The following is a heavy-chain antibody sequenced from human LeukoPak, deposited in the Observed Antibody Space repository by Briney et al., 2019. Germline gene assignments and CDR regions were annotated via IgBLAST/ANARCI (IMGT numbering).Heavy chain of an antibody. CDR2: IYYSGST. D-gene: IGHD3-16*02. Sequence: HSETLSLTCTVSGGSISSGGYYWSWIRQHPGKGLEWIGYIYYSGSTYYSPSLKSRVTISVDTSKNQFSLKLSSVTAADTAVYYCARDKVGSYRQEAFDIWGQGSMVTVSS. CDR3: ARDKVGSYRQEAFDI. V-gene: IGHV4-31*03. CDR1: GGSISSGGYY. J-gene: IGHJ3*02.